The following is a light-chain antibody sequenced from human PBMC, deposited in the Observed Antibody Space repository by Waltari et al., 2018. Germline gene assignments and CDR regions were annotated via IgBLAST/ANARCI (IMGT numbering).Light chain of an antibody. CDR2: AAS. V-gene: IGKV1-39*01. CDR3: QQSYSTLT. CDR1: QSISIY. Sequence: DIQMTQSPSSLSASVGDRVTITCRASQSISIYLNWYQQKPGKAHKLLIYAASSLHSGVPSRFSGSGSGTDFTLTISSLQPEDFATYYCQQSYSTLTFGPGTKVDIK. J-gene: IGKJ3*01.